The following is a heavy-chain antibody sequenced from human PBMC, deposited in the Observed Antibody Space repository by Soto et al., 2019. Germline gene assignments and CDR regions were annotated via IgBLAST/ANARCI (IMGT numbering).Heavy chain of an antibody. D-gene: IGHD3-22*01. Sequence: SVKVSCKASGGTFSSYAISWVRQAPGQGLEWMGGIFPIFGTANYAQKFQGRVTITADESTSTAYMELSSLRSEDTAVYYCAREASANYDSSGYRPQYWFDPWGQGTLVTVSS. CDR1: GGTFSSYA. CDR2: IFPIFGTA. V-gene: IGHV1-69*13. J-gene: IGHJ5*02. CDR3: AREASANYDSSGYRPQYWFDP.